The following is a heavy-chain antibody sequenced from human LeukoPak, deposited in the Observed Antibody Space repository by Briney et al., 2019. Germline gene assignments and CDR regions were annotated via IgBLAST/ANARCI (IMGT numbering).Heavy chain of an antibody. CDR1: GFTFSSCW. Sequence: GGSLRLSCAASGFTFSSCWMHWVRQAPGKGLVWVSRINSDGSSTSYADSVKGRFTISRDNAKNTLYLQMNSLRAEDTAVYYCARGGSYLSAFDIWGQGTMVTVSS. D-gene: IGHD1-26*01. V-gene: IGHV3-74*01. J-gene: IGHJ3*02. CDR3: ARGGSYLSAFDI. CDR2: INSDGSST.